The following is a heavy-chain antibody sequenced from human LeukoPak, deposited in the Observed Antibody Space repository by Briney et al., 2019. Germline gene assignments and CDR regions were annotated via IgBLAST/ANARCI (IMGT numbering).Heavy chain of an antibody. Sequence: GGSLRLSCAASGFTFSSYGMHWVRQAPGKGLEWVAVIWCDGSNKYYADSVKGRFTISRDNSKNTLYLQMNSLRAEDTAVYYCARETTVTTSLDYWGQGTLVTVSS. CDR1: GFTFSSYG. CDR2: IWCDGSNK. J-gene: IGHJ4*02. CDR3: ARETTVTTSLDY. V-gene: IGHV3-33*01. D-gene: IGHD4-17*01.